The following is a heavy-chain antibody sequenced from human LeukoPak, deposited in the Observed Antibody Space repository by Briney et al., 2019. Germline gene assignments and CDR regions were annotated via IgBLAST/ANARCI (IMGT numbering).Heavy chain of an antibody. J-gene: IGHJ4*02. V-gene: IGHV1-2*06. D-gene: IGHD3-3*01. CDR2: INPNSGGT. CDR1: GCTFTGYY. CDR3: ARDLEPERTYYDFWSGYYMGY. Sequence: ASVKVSCKASGCTFTGYYMHWVRQAPGQGLEWMGRINPNSGGTNYAQKFQGRVTMARDTSISTAYMELSRLRSDDTAVYYCARDLEPERTYYDFWSGYYMGYWGQGTLVTVSS.